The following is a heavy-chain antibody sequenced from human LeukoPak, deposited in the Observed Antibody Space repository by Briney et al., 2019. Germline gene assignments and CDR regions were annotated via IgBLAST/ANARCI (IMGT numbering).Heavy chain of an antibody. V-gene: IGHV4-59*12. CDR3: ARDLTWGDFWSGIKGWDAFDI. Sequence: SETLSLTCTVSGGSISSYYWSWIRQPPGKGLEWIGYIYYSGSTNYNPSLESRVTISVDTSKNQFSLKLSSVTAADTAVYYCARDLTWGDFWSGIKGWDAFDIWGQGTMVTVSS. D-gene: IGHD3-3*01. CDR2: IYYSGST. J-gene: IGHJ3*02. CDR1: GGSISSYY.